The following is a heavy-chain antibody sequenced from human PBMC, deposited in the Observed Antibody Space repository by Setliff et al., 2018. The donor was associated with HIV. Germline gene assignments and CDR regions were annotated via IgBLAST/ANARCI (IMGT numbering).Heavy chain of an antibody. CDR2: INPGNGNT. Sequence: ASVKVSCKASGYTFTNYAIHWVRQAPGQRLEWMGWINPGNGNTKYSQKFQGRVTITRDTSATTAYMELSSLKTEDSAVYYCSRLITGDGYFYYYYMDVWGKGTTVTVSS. J-gene: IGHJ6*03. CDR1: GYTFTNYA. D-gene: IGHD7-27*01. CDR3: SRLITGDGYFYYYYMDV. V-gene: IGHV1-3*01.